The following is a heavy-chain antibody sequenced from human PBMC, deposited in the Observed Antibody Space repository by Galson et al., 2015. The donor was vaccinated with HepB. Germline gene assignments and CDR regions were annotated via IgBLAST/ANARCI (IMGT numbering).Heavy chain of an antibody. CDR3: ARGYSGYDWDHMDV. CDR1: GFTVSSNY. J-gene: IGHJ6*03. D-gene: IGHD5-12*01. CDR2: IYSGGST. V-gene: IGHV3-53*01. Sequence: SLRLSCAASGFTVSSNYMSWVRQAPGKGLEWVSVIYSGGSTYYADSVKGRFTIPRDNSKNTLYLQMNSLRAEDTAVYYCARGYSGYDWDHMDVWGKGTTVTVSS.